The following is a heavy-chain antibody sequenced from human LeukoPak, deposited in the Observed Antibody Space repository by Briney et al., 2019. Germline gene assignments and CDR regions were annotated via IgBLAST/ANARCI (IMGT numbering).Heavy chain of an antibody. J-gene: IGHJ3*02. Sequence: SETLSLTCTVSGGSISSGDYYWSWIRQPPGKGLEWIGNVSSSGSTYYNPSLKSRVTISVDTSKNQFSLKMKSVIAADTAVYYCASRQDAFDIWGQGTMVTVSS. V-gene: IGHV4-39*01. CDR2: VSSSGST. CDR1: GGSISSGDYY. CDR3: ASRQDAFDI.